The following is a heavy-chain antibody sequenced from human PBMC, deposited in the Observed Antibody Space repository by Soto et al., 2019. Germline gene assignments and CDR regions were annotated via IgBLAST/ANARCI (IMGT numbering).Heavy chain of an antibody. D-gene: IGHD5-12*01. CDR2: VKDGGST. V-gene: IGHV4-34*01. CDR1: GGSLTGYY. CDR3: ARGQEGIVATH. J-gene: IGHJ4*02. Sequence: QVQLQQWGAGLLKPSETLSLTCTVNGGSLTGYYWSWIRQPPGKGLEWIGEVKDGGSTNYSPSLRGRVSISADTSKSHFSLGLNSVTAADTAVYFCARGQEGIVATHWDQGALVTVSS.